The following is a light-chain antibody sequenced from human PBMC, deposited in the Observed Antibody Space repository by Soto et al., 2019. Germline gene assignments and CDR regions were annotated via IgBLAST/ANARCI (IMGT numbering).Light chain of an antibody. J-gene: IGKJ2*01. CDR1: QSTSSW. CDR2: DAS. V-gene: IGKV1-5*01. Sequence: DIPMTQSPSTLSASVGDRVTITCRASQSTSSWLAWYQQKPGKAPKLLIYDASSLESGVPSRFSGSGSGTEFTLTISSLQPDDFATYYCQQYKSYPYTFGQGTKLEIK. CDR3: QQYKSYPYT.